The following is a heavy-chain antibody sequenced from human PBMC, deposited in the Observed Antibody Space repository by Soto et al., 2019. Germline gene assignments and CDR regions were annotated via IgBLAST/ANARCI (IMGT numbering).Heavy chain of an antibody. CDR2: IIPIFGTA. Sequence: GASVKVSCKASGGTFSSYAISWVRQAPGQGLEWMGGIIPIFGTANYAQKFQGRVTITADESTSTAYMELSSLRSEDTAVYYCTRDRDDFWSGYYTGMRAWFDPWGQGTLVTVSS. V-gene: IGHV1-69*13. CDR1: GGTFSSYA. D-gene: IGHD3-3*01. CDR3: TRDRDDFWSGYYTGMRAWFDP. J-gene: IGHJ5*02.